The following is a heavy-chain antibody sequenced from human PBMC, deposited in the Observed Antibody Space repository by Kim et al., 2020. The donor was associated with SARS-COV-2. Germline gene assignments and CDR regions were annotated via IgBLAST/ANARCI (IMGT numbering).Heavy chain of an antibody. D-gene: IGHD3-3*01. CDR3: ARSGSPDY. CDR2: GGNT. J-gene: IGHJ4*02. V-gene: IGHV3-23*01. Sequence: GGNTDYADSGKAQFTISRDNSKNTVCLQMSSLRDGDTAVYYCARSGSPDYWGPGTLVTVSS.